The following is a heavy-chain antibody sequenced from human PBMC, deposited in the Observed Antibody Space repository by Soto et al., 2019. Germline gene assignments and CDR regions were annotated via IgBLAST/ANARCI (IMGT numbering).Heavy chain of an antibody. CDR3: AQGTTRTSMVAY. Sequence: SGPTPGNPTQTLTLTCTVSGVSLTTSGVSVGWIRQPPGKALEWLALIFWDDDKRYSPALKSRLTVTKDTSKNQVVLTLTNVDPVDTATYYCAQGTTRTSMVAYWGQGIRVTVSS. CDR2: IFWDDDK. CDR1: GVSLTTSGVS. J-gene: IGHJ4*02. D-gene: IGHD5-12*01. V-gene: IGHV2-5*02.